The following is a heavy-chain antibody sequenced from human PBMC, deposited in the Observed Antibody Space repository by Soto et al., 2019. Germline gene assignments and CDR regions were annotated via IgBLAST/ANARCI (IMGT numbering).Heavy chain of an antibody. CDR3: ARDVLIPLAAAGLYYYYGMDV. CDR1: GFTFSSYA. V-gene: IGHV3-23*01. D-gene: IGHD6-13*01. Sequence: GGSLRLSCAASGFTFSSYAMSWVRQAPGKGLEWVSAISGSGGSTYYADSVKGRFTISRDNAKNTLYLQMTSLRAEDTAVYYCARDVLIPLAAAGLYYYYGMDVWGQGTTVTVSS. CDR2: ISGSGGST. J-gene: IGHJ6*02.